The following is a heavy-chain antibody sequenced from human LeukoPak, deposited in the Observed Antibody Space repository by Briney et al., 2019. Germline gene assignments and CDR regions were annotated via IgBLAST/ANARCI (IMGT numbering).Heavy chain of an antibody. Sequence: ASVTDSRKASGYTFTSYGISWVRQAPGQGLEWMGWISTYNGNTHYAQKLQGRVTMTTDTSTSTAYMELRSLRSDDTAVYYCARSSLAVAGSVFDYWGQGTLVTVSS. CDR3: ARSSLAVAGSVFDY. J-gene: IGHJ4*02. V-gene: IGHV1-18*01. CDR2: ISTYNGNT. D-gene: IGHD6-19*01. CDR1: GYTFTSYG.